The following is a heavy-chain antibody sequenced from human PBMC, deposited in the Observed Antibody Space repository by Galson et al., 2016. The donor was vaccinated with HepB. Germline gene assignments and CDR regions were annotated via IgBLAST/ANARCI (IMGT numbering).Heavy chain of an antibody. CDR2: ISSSGTYI. D-gene: IGHD4-11*01. CDR3: VREDSSNLDY. J-gene: IGHJ4*02. V-gene: IGHV3-21*01. CDR1: KLTFNIYN. Sequence: SLRLSCAASKLTFNIYNMNWVRQAPGKGLEWVSSISSSGTYIYYADSVKGRFTISRDNAKKSLYLQMNSLRAEDTAVYYCVREDSSNLDYWGQGTLVTVSS.